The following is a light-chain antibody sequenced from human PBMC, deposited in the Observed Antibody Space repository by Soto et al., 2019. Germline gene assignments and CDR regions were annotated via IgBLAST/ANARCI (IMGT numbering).Light chain of an antibody. CDR2: DVS. CDR3: WSFEVTCTFWL. V-gene: IGLV2-11*01. CDR1: SSDVGDYHY. Sequence: QAVVTQPRSVSGSPGQSVTISCTGTSSDVGDYHYVSWYQQYPGKAPKLVIYDVSKRPSGVPDRFSGSKSGNTASLTISGFQADDEADDYCWSFEVTCTFWLFGGGTKLTVL. J-gene: IGLJ3*02.